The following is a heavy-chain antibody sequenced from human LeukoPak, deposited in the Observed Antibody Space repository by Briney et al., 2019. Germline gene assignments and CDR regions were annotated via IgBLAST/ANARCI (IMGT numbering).Heavy chain of an antibody. CDR2: ISAYNGNT. V-gene: IGHV1-18*01. Sequence: ASVKVSCKASGYTFTSYGIIWVRQAPGQGREWMEWISAYNGNTKYGKKVQGRVTMTPAISTSTAYMELRSLRSDDPAVYYWARDYDFWSGYWGGNWFDLWGQGTLVTVSS. J-gene: IGHJ5*02. CDR1: GYTFTSYG. CDR3: ARDYDFWSGYWGGNWFDL. D-gene: IGHD3-3*01.